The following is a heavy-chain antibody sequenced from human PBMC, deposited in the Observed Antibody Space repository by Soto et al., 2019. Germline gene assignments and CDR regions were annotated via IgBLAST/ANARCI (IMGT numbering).Heavy chain of an antibody. D-gene: IGHD3-22*01. V-gene: IGHV3-23*01. CDR2: LSGSGGFT. J-gene: IGHJ4*02. CDR3: GKDRYYDSRIIDS. CDR1: GFTFSTYA. Sequence: GGSLRLSCAASGFTFSTYAMSWVRQAPGKGLERVASLSGSGGFTEHADSVKGRFSISRDNSKNTLFLQMNGLRVDDTAVYYCGKDRYYDSRIIDSWGSGTLVTVSS.